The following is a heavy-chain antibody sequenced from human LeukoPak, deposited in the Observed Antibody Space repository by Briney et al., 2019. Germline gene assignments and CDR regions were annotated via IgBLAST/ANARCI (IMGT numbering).Heavy chain of an antibody. CDR2: IYYSGST. D-gene: IGHD3-16*02. J-gene: IGHJ6*03. CDR3: ASLRGSYRFYDSPYYYYMDV. CDR1: GGSISSYY. Sequence: SETLSLTCTVSGGSISSYYWSWIRQPPGKGLEWIGYIYYSGSTNYNPSLKSRVTISVDTSKNQFSLKLSSVTAADTAVYYCASLRGSYRFYDSPYYYYMDVWGKGTTVTVSS. V-gene: IGHV4-59*12.